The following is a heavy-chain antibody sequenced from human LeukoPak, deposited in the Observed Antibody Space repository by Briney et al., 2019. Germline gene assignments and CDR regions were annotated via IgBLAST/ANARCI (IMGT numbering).Heavy chain of an antibody. V-gene: IGHV1-18*01. Sequence: ASVKVSCKASGYTFTSYSISWVRQAPGQGLEWMGWISAYNGNTNYAQKLQGRVTMTTDTSTSTAYMELRSLRSDDTAVYYCATLRTGNWFDPWGQGTLVTVSS. J-gene: IGHJ5*02. CDR2: ISAYNGNT. D-gene: IGHD7-27*01. CDR1: GYTFTSYS. CDR3: ATLRTGNWFDP.